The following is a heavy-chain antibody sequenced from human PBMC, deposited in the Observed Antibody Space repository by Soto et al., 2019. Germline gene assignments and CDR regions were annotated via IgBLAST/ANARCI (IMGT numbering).Heavy chain of an antibody. V-gene: IGHV1-18*01. CDR3: VRDIGLELRYGGYYYYMDV. CDR2: ISAYNSNT. Sequence: ASVKVSCKASGYTFTSYGISWVRQAPGQGLERKGWISAYNSNTNYAQKLQGRVAMTTDTSTSTAYMELRSLRSDDTAVYYCVRDIGLELRYGGYYYYMDVWGKGTTVTVSS. CDR1: GYTFTSYG. D-gene: IGHD1-7*01. J-gene: IGHJ6*03.